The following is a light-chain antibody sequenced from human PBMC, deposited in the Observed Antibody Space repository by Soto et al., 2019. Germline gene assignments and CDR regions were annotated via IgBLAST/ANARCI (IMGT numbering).Light chain of an antibody. V-gene: IGKV1-39*01. CDR3: QHSFIAPQT. CDR1: QRCSTY. CDR2: SAS. Sequence: DIQMTQSPSSLSASVGDRVTITCRASQRCSTYGNWYQQTPGKAPTLLIYSASRLQSGVPSRFSGSGSGTHFTLSISKLQPEDFATYYCQHSFIAPQTFVQGTKLEIK. J-gene: IGKJ2*01.